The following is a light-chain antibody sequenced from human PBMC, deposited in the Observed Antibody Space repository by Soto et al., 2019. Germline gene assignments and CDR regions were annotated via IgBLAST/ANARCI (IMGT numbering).Light chain of an antibody. J-gene: IGKJ1*01. CDR1: QSVSSH. Sequence: EIVLTQSPATLSLSPGERATLSCRASQSVSSHLAWYQQKPGQSPRLLIYDASNRATGIPARFSGTGSETDFTLTISSLEPEDFAIYYCQQRSKMPLTFGHGTKVDIK. CDR2: DAS. V-gene: IGKV3-11*01. CDR3: QQRSKMPLT.